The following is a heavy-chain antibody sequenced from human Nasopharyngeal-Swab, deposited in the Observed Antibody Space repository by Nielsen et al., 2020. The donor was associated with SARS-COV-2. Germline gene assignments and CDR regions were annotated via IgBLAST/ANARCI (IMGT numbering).Heavy chain of an antibody. V-gene: IGHV3-23*01. D-gene: IGHD3-3*01. CDR2: ISGSGGST. Sequence: GGSLRLSCAASGFTFSTYSMNWVRQAPGKGLEWVSAISGSGGSTYYADSVKGRFTISRDNSKNTLYLQMNSLRAEDTAVYYCAKRGITIFGVSYFDYWGQGTLVTVSS. CDR1: GFTFSTYS. J-gene: IGHJ4*02. CDR3: AKRGITIFGVSYFDY.